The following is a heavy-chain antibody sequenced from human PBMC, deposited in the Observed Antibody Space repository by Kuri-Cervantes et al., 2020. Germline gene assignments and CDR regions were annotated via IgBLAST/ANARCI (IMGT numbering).Heavy chain of an antibody. V-gene: IGHV3-30*02. CDR1: GFTFTDYG. CDR3: ARGWEMLIDH. Sequence: GESLKISCTASGFTFTDYGMHWVRQVPGKGLEWVTFIPRENNNKYYTDSVKDRFTATRDNAKNTVYLQMSSLTVGDTAIYYCARGWEMLIDHWGQGSLVTVSS. J-gene: IGHJ4*02. D-gene: IGHD1-26*01. CDR2: IPRENNNK.